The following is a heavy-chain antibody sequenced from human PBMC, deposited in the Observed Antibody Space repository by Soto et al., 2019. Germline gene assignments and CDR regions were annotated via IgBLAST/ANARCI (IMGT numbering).Heavy chain of an antibody. CDR3: AKGVSTYYDILTGYYYYYYGMDV. Sequence: GGSLRLSCAASGFTFSSYAMSWVRQAPGKGLEWVSAISGSGGSTYYADSVKGRFNTSRDNSKNTLYLQMNSLRAEDTAVYYCAKGVSTYYDILTGYYYYYYGMDVWGQGTTVTVSS. J-gene: IGHJ6*02. D-gene: IGHD3-9*01. V-gene: IGHV3-23*01. CDR2: ISGSGGST. CDR1: GFTFSSYA.